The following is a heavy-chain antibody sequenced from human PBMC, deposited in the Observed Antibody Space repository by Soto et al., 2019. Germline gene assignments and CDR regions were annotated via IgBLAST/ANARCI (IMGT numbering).Heavy chain of an antibody. CDR2: TYYRSKWYN. D-gene: IGHD6-13*01. Sequence: PSQTLSRTCVISGDSVSSNSAAWNWIRQSPSRGLEWLGRTYYRSKWYNDYAVSVKSRITINPDTSKNQFSLQLNSVTPEDTAVYYCTRSRGSSSWYYYYYGMDVWGQGTTVTVSS. CDR1: GDSVSSNSAA. CDR3: TRSRGSSSWYYYYYGMDV. J-gene: IGHJ6*02. V-gene: IGHV6-1*01.